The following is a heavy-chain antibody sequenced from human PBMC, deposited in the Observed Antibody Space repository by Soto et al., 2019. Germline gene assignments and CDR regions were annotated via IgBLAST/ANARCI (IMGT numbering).Heavy chain of an antibody. CDR1: EFSFRSYW. V-gene: IGHV3-7*01. CDR2: INEDGSQK. Sequence: GGSLRLSCAASEFSFRSYWMTWVRQAPGKGLEWVALINEDGSQKYYVGSVKGRFIISRDNAKDSVYMQMDSLRAGDTAVYFCARVGRYGWDFDHWGQGTLVPVSS. J-gene: IGHJ4*02. CDR3: ARVGRYGWDFDH. D-gene: IGHD5-18*01.